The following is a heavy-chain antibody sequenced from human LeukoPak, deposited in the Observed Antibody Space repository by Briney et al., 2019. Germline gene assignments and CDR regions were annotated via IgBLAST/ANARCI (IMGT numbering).Heavy chain of an antibody. CDR2: IYYSGST. D-gene: IGHD3-10*01. CDR3: ARKLLWFGDLSNFDY. V-gene: IGHV4-39*07. Sequence: SETLSLTCTVSGVSISSRSYYWGWIRQPPGKGLEWIGNIYYSGSTYYNPSLKSRVTISVDTSRNQFSLKLSSVTAADTAVYYCARKLLWFGDLSNFDYWGQGTLVTVSS. CDR1: GVSISSRSYY. J-gene: IGHJ4*02.